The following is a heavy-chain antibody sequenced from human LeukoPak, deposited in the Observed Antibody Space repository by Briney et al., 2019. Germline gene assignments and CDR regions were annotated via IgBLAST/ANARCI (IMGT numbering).Heavy chain of an antibody. D-gene: IGHD2-2*01. CDR2: IYYSGST. Sequence: SETLSLTCTVSGGSVSSGSYYWSWIRQPPGKGLEWIGYIYYSGSTNYNPSLKSRVTISVDTSKNQFSLKLSSVTAADTAVYYCARAIVVVPAARRNGGIDVWGQGTTVTVSS. CDR3: ARAIVVVPAARRNGGIDV. CDR1: GGSVSSGSYY. J-gene: IGHJ6*02. V-gene: IGHV4-61*01.